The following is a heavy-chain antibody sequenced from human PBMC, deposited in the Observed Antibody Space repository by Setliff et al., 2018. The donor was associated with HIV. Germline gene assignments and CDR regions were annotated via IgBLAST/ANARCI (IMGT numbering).Heavy chain of an antibody. CDR1: GYTFTTYS. CDR2: INTNTGNP. Sequence: ASVKVSCKASGYTFTTYSMNWVRQAPGQGLEWMGWINTNTGNPTYAQGFTGRFVFSLDTSVSTAYLQISSLKAEDTAVYYCARLTRFHYFDYWGQGTLVTVSS. D-gene: IGHD7-27*01. J-gene: IGHJ4*02. CDR3: ARLTRFHYFDY. V-gene: IGHV7-4-1*02.